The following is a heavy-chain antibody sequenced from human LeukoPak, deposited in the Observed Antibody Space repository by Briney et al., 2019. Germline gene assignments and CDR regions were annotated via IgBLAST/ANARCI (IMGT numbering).Heavy chain of an antibody. J-gene: IGHJ5*02. CDR3: ARDPGGYRFDP. V-gene: IGHV1-69*06. CDR2: IIPIFGTA. CDR1: GGTFSSYA. Sequence: GASVKVSCKASGGTFSSYAISWVRQAPGQGLEWMGGIIPIFGTANYAQKFQGRVTITADKSTSTAYMELSSLRSEDTAVYYCARDPGGYRFDPWGQGTLVTVPS. D-gene: IGHD3-22*01.